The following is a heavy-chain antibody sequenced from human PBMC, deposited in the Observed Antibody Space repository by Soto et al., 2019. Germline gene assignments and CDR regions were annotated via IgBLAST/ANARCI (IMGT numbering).Heavy chain of an antibody. V-gene: IGHV4-39*01. D-gene: IGHD3-16*01. CDR1: VAPSRESSAC. Sequence: PGPLPPPGPAGVAPSRESSACWGWVGHPPGKGLEWIGSIYYSGSTYYNPSLKNRVTISVDTSKNQFSLKLSSVTAADTAVYYCARANYDYVWGSYPTPCYSDYWGQG. CDR2: IYYSGST. J-gene: IGHJ4*02. CDR3: ARANYDYVWGSYPTPCYSDY.